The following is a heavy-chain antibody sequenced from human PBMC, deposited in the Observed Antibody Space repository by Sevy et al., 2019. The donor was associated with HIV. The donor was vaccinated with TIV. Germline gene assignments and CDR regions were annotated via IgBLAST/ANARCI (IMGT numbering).Heavy chain of an antibody. J-gene: IGHJ6*03. V-gene: IGHV1-69*13. D-gene: IGHD2-8*01. CDR2: IIPIFGTA. CDR1: GGTFSSYA. Sequence: ASVKVSCKASGGTFSSYAISWVRQAPGQGLEWMGGIIPIFGTANYAQKFQGRVTIIAGESTSTAYMELSSLRSEDTAVYYCASKYCTNGVCSNYYYYYMDVWGKGTTVTVSS. CDR3: ASKYCTNGVCSNYYYYYMDV.